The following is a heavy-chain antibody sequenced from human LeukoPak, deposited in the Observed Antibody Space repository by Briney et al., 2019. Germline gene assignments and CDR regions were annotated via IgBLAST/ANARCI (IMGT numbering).Heavy chain of an antibody. CDR1: GSSISSYY. CDR2: IYTSGST. V-gene: IGHV4-4*07. J-gene: IGHJ4*02. CDR3: ARLRVSGNYLYFFDY. D-gene: IGHD1-7*01. Sequence: PSETLSLTCTVSGSSISSYYWSWIRQPAGKGLEWIGRIYTSGSTNYNPSLKSRVTMSVDTSKNQFSLKLSSVTAADTAVYYCARLRVSGNYLYFFDYWGQGTLVTVSS.